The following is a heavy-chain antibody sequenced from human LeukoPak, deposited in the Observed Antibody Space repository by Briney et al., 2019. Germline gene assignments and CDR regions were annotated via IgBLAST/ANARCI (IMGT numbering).Heavy chain of an antibody. CDR2: IWHDGSHK. D-gene: IGHD3-16*01. CDR3: AGGWGSNVYASAFDV. V-gene: IGHV3-33*01. CDR1: GFTFSTYG. J-gene: IGHJ3*01. Sequence: PGRSLRLSCAASGFTFSTYGMHWVRQAPGKGLEWVTVIWHDGSHKDYAESVKGRFTISRDNSKNTLYLQMNDLRAEDTAVYYCAGGWGSNVYASAFDVWGQGTMVTASS.